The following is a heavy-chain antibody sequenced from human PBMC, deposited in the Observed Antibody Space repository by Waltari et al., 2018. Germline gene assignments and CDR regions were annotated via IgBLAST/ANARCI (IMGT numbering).Heavy chain of an antibody. V-gene: IGHV3-7*01. D-gene: IGHD1-20*01. CDR1: GFIFRSHW. CDR3: VRDNFDAYFDS. Sequence: DVRLVESGGGLVQPGGSLRLSCESSGFIFRSHWMNWVRQAPGKGREFGANSKQEGSETNHVDSVKGRFTISRDNAQNSLYLQMHGLRVEDTAVYYCVRDNFDAYFDSWGQGTLVTVSS. J-gene: IGHJ4*02. CDR2: SKQEGSET.